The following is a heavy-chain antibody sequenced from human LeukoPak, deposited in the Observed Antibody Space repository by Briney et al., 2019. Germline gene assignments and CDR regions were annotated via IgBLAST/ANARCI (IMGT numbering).Heavy chain of an antibody. CDR2: IYHSGST. Sequence: PSETLSLTCTVSGYSISSGYYWGWIRQPPGKGLEWIGSIYHSGSTYYNPSLKSRVTISVDTSKNQFSLKLSSVTAADTAVYYCARARGDYDSSGYYSSYAFDIWGQGTMVTVSS. J-gene: IGHJ3*02. CDR1: GYSISSGYY. CDR3: ARARGDYDSSGYYSSYAFDI. V-gene: IGHV4-38-2*02. D-gene: IGHD3-22*01.